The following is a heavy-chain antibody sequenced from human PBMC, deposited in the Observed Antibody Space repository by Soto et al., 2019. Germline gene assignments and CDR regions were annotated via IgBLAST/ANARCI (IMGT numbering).Heavy chain of an antibody. J-gene: IGHJ4*02. D-gene: IGHD3-3*01. Sequence: GGFLRLSCAASGFTFSSYAMHWVRQAPGKGLEWVAVISYDGRNKYYADSVKGRFTISRDNSKNTLYLQMNSLRAEDTAVYYCAREIERLLGYWGQGTLVTVSS. V-gene: IGHV3-30-3*01. CDR1: GFTFSSYA. CDR2: ISYDGRNK. CDR3: AREIERLLGY.